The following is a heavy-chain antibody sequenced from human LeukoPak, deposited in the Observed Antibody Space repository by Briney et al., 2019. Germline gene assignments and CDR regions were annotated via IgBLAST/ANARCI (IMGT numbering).Heavy chain of an antibody. V-gene: IGHV3-7*01. CDR2: TNEAGGDK. CDR3: AIATTGRGAFGS. Sequence: GGSLRLSCAASGFTVSSNYMSWVRQAPGKGLECVASTNEAGGDKLYVDSVKGRFTISRDNSKNSPSLQMNSLTAEDTAIYYCAIATTGRGAFGSWGQGTLVSVSS. J-gene: IGHJ4*02. D-gene: IGHD1-1*01. CDR1: GFTVSSNY.